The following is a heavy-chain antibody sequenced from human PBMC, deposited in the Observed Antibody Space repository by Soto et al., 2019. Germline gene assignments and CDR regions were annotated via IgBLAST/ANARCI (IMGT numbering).Heavy chain of an antibody. V-gene: IGHV3-48*03. CDR2: ISSSGRTT. D-gene: IGHD2-21*01. CDR3: ARDRDELVGIFPYYYGMDV. CDR1: GFTFSSYE. J-gene: IGHJ6*02. Sequence: PGGSLRLSCAASGFTFSSYEMNWVRQAPGKGLEWVSYISSSGRTTYYADSVKGRFTISRDNAKNSLSLQVNSLRADDTAVYYCARDRDELVGIFPYYYGMDVWGQGTTVTVSS.